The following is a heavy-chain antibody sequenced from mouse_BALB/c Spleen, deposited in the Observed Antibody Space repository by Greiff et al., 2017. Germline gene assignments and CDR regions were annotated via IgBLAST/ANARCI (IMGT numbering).Heavy chain of an antibody. J-gene: IGHJ4*01. CDR1: GFTFTDYY. D-gene: IGHD1-1*01. Sequence: EVMLVESGGGLVQPGGSLRLSCATSGFTFTDYYMSWVRQPPGKALEWLGFIRNKANGYTTEYSASVKGRFTISRDNSQSILYLQMNTLRAEDSATYYGARYYGSSYTLYAMDYWGQGTSVTVAS. V-gene: IGHV7-3*02. CDR3: ARYYGSSYTLYAMDY. CDR2: IRNKANGYTT.